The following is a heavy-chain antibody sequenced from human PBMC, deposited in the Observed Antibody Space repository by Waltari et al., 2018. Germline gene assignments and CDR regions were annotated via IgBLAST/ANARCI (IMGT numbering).Heavy chain of an antibody. CDR2: INHSGST. Sequence: QVQLQESGPGLKKPSETLSLTCRVSGDSISSAYYWDWIRQPPGKGLEWIGSINHSGSTYSNPSLRGRVTTSVDTPKNQISLMLSSVTAADTAVYYCARHAGYGRDKFDPWGQGTLVTVSS. J-gene: IGHJ5*02. D-gene: IGHD5-18*01. V-gene: IGHV4-38-2*01. CDR3: ARHAGYGRDKFDP. CDR1: GDSISSAYY.